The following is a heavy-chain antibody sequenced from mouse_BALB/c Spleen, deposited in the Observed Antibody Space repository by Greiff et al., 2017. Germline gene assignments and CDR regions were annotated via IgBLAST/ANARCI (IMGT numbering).Heavy chain of an antibody. D-gene: IGHD2-2*01. J-gene: IGHJ2*01. CDR2: ISSGGST. V-gene: IGHV5-6-5*01. CDR3: ARVGYPYYFDY. CDR1: GFTFSSYA. Sequence: EVQLVESGGGLVKPGGSLKLSCAASGFTFSSYAMSWVRQTPEKRLEWVASISSGGSTYYPDSVKGRFTISRDNARNILYLQMSSLRSEDTAMYYCARVGYPYYFDYWGQGTTLTVSS.